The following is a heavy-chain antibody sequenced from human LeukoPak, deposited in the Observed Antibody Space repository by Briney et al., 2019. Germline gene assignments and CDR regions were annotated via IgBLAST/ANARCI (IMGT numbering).Heavy chain of an antibody. D-gene: IGHD3-9*01. CDR2: ISYDGGKE. CDR1: GFSFNNFA. Sequence: GGSLRLSCVASGFSFNNFAMPWVRQAPGRGLEWVAVISYDGGKEHYAESMKGRFTISRDNSNNTLYLEINSPTPEDTAIYYCASCSRSAYYDILTAYYDYWGQGTQVTVSS. V-gene: IGHV3-30-3*01. J-gene: IGHJ4*02. CDR3: ASCSRSAYYDILTAYYDY.